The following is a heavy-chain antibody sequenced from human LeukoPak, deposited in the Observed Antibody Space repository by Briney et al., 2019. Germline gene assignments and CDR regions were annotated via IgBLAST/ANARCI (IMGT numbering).Heavy chain of an antibody. CDR1: GFTFGDYA. D-gene: IGHD3-22*01. CDR2: IRSKAYGGTT. V-gene: IGHV3-49*04. Sequence: GGSLRLSCTASGFTFGDYAMSWVRQAPGKGLEWVGFIRSKAYGGTTEYAASVKGRFTISRDDSKRIAYLQMNSLKTEDTAVYYCTRRRSGYYCDYWGQGTLVTVSS. CDR3: TRRRSGYYCDY. J-gene: IGHJ4*02.